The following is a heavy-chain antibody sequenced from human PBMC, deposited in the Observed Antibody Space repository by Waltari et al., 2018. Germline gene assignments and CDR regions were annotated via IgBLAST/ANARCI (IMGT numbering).Heavy chain of an antibody. Sequence: QLQLQESGPGLVKPSETLSLTCTVSGGSISSSSYYWGWIRQPPGKGLEWIGSIYYSGGTYYNPSLKSRVTISVDTSKNQFSLKLSSVTAADTAVYYCARLGPTSSGWQFDYWGQGTLVTVSS. J-gene: IGHJ4*02. D-gene: IGHD6-19*01. V-gene: IGHV4-39*01. CDR2: IYYSGGT. CDR3: ARLGPTSSGWQFDY. CDR1: GGSISSSSYY.